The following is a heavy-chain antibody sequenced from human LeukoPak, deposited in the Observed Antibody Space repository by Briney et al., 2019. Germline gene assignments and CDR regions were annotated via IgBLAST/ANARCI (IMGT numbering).Heavy chain of an antibody. CDR3: AREGGYSYGPH. Sequence: GGSLRLSCAASGFTFSSYAMSWVRQAPGKGLEWVSSISSSSSYIYYADSVKGRFTISRDNAKNSLYLQMNSLRAEDTAVYYCAREGGYSYGPHWGQGTLVTVSS. D-gene: IGHD5-18*01. V-gene: IGHV3-21*01. CDR2: ISSSSSYI. J-gene: IGHJ4*02. CDR1: GFTFSSYA.